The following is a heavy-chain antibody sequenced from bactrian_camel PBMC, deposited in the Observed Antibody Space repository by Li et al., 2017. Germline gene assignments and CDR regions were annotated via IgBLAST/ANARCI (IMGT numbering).Heavy chain of an antibody. Sequence: DVQLVESGGGPVQAGGSLTLSCEASGHTDSIDCMGYFRQAPGKEREGVAAIDSGGDTAYDDSVKGRFTISVDVAKNTLYLQMYSLKPEDTAMYYCSAVSLSWVCGPATDFAYWGQGTQVTVS. V-gene: IGHV3S67*01. CDR2: IDSGGDT. J-gene: IGHJ6*01. D-gene: IGHD5*01. CDR3: SAVSLSWVCGPATDFAY. CDR1: GHTDSIDC.